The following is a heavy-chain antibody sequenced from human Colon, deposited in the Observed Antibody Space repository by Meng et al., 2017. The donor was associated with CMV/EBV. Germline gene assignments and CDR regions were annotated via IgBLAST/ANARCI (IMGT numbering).Heavy chain of an antibody. V-gene: IGHV3-23*01. J-gene: IGHJ4*02. CDR3: AKALYDYASGSYFDY. Sequence: GGSLRLSCTASGFIFSDYAMTWVRQAPGKGPEWVSGISGPGSGSYYADSVKGRFTISRDNSNNTLYLDMNSLSAEDTAVYYCAKALYDYASGSYFDYWGQGTLVTVSS. D-gene: IGHD3-10*01. CDR1: GFIFSDYA. CDR2: ISGPGSGS.